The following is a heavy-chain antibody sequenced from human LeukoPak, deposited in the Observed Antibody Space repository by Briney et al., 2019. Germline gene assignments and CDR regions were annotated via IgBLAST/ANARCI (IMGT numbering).Heavy chain of an antibody. CDR1: GYTFTSYG. CDR2: MSVSNGNT. V-gene: IGHV1-18*01. CDR3: ARYPLSYSSNWHYYFDY. D-gene: IGHD6-13*01. Sequence: ASVTVSCTASGYTFTSYGVSWVRQAPGQGLEWMGWMSVSNGNTNYAQKLQGRVTMTTDTSTSTAYMELRSLRSDDTAVYYCARYPLSYSSNWHYYFDYWGQGTLLTVSS. J-gene: IGHJ4*02.